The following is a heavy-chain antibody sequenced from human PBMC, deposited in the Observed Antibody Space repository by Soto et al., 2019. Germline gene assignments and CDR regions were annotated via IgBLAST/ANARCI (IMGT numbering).Heavy chain of an antibody. CDR2: IYYSGST. CDR1: GGSISSSSYY. CDR3: AREYSSAPDY. D-gene: IGHD6-25*01. V-gene: IGHV4-39*02. Sequence: QLQLQESGPGLVKPSETLSLTCTVSGGSISSSSYYWGWIRQPPGKGLEWIGSIYYSGSTFYSPSLRSRVTTSVDTSKNQFSLRVSSVTAVDTAVYHCAREYSSAPDYWGQGTLVTVSS. J-gene: IGHJ4*02.